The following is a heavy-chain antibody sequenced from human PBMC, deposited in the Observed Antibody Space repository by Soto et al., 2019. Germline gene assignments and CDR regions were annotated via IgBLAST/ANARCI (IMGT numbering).Heavy chain of an antibody. D-gene: IGHD6-13*01. Sequence: PSETLSLTCTVSGGSISSSSFHWGWIRQPPGKGLEWIGSIYYSGSTYYSPSLKSRVTIPVDTSKNQFSLKLSSATAADTAVYYCARRERAAGTDWWFDPWGQGTLVTV. J-gene: IGHJ5*02. V-gene: IGHV4-39*01. CDR2: IYYSGST. CDR3: ARRERAAGTDWWFDP. CDR1: GGSISSSSFH.